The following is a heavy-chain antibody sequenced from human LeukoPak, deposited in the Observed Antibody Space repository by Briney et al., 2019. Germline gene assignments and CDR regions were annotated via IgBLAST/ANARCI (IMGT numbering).Heavy chain of an antibody. Sequence: GGSLRLSCAASGFTFSSYWMHWVRQAPGKGLVWVSRINSDGSSTSYADSVKGRSTISRDNAKNTLYLQMNSLRAEDTAVYYCAREGEYYYFDYWGQGTLVTVSS. CDR2: INSDGSST. CDR1: GFTFSSYW. CDR3: AREGEYYYFDY. V-gene: IGHV3-74*01. J-gene: IGHJ4*02. D-gene: IGHD3-10*01.